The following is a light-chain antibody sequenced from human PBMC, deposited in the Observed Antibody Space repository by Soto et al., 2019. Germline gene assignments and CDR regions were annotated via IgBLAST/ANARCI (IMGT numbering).Light chain of an antibody. CDR2: AAS. J-gene: IGKJ2*01. Sequence: AIRMTQSPSSLSASTGDRVTITCRASQGISSYLAWYQQKAGKAPKLLIYAASSLQSGVPSRFSGSGSGTDFTLTISTLQPEDFATYYCQQSYSARYTFGQGTKLEIK. CDR3: QQSYSARYT. V-gene: IGKV1-8*01. CDR1: QGISSY.